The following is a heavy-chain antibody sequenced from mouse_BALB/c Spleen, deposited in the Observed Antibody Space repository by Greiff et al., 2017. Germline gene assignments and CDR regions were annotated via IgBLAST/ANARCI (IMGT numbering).Heavy chain of an antibody. CDR3: ARDLLLRSPAWFAY. V-gene: IGHV3-8*02. CDR2: ISYSGST. CDR1: GDSITSGY. Sequence: VQLQQSGPSLVKPSQTLSLTCSVTGDSITSGYWNWIRKFPGNKLEYMGYISYSGSTNYNPSLKSRISITRDTSKNQSYLQLDSVTTEDTATYFCARDLLLRSPAWFAYWGQGTLVTVSA. D-gene: IGHD1-1*01. J-gene: IGHJ3*01.